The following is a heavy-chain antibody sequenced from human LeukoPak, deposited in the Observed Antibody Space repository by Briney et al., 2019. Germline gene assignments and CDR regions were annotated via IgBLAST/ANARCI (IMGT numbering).Heavy chain of an antibody. V-gene: IGHV4-59*01. CDR2: IHYSGST. CDR3: ARYSSGWRSFDI. D-gene: IGHD6-19*01. CDR1: GGSISSYY. Sequence: SETLSLTCPVSGGSISSYYWSWIRQPPGKGLEWIGYIHYSGSTNYNPSLKSRVTISVDTSKNQFSLNLSSVTAADTVVYYCARYSSGWRSFDIWGQGTMVTVSS. J-gene: IGHJ3*02.